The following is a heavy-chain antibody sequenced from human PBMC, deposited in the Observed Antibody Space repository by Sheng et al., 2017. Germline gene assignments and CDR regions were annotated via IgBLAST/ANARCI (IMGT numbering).Heavy chain of an antibody. CDR2: ISYDGSNK. J-gene: IGHJ6*03. D-gene: IGHD5-12*01. Sequence: QVQLVESGGGVVQPGRSLRLSCAASGFTFSSYGMHWVRQAPGKGLEWVAVISYDGSNKYYADSVKGRFTISRDNSKNTLYLQMNSLRAEDTAVYYCAKCGYDHKHRYYYYMDVWGQGTTVTVSS. CDR3: AKCGYDHKHRYYYYMDV. CDR1: GFTFSSYG. V-gene: IGHV3-30*18.